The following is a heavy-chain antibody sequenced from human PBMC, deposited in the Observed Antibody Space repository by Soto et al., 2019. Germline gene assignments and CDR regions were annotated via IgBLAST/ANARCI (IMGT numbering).Heavy chain of an antibody. Sequence: QVQLVQSGAEVKKPGSSVKVSCKASGGTFSSYAISWVRQAPGQGLEWMGGLIPIFGTANYAQKFQGRVTITADDSTITAYIELSSMRSEDTAVDYCARDRYSYGYDYWGQGTMVTVSS. CDR1: GGTFSSYA. D-gene: IGHD5-18*01. J-gene: IGHJ4*02. V-gene: IGHV1-69*01. CDR2: LIPIFGTA. CDR3: ARDRYSYGYDY.